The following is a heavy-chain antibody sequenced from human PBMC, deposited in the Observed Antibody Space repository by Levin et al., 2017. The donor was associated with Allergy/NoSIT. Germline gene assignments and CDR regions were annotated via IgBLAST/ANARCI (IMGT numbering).Heavy chain of an antibody. V-gene: IGHV1-18*01. CDR1: GYTFTNYA. J-gene: IGHJ5*02. CDR3: AREVVAAGTAGVGWFDP. CDR2: ISVYNGNT. Sequence: PGASVKVSCKASGYTFTNYAISWVRQAPGQGLEWMGWISVYNGNTKYAQKLQGRVTMTTETSTNTAYMELRSLRSDDTAVYYCAREVVAAGTAGVGWFDPWGQGTLVTVSS. D-gene: IGHD6-13*01.